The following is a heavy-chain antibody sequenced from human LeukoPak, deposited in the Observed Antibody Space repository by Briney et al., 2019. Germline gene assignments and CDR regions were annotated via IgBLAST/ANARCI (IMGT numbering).Heavy chain of an antibody. CDR2: IYTSGST. Sequence: KSSETLSLTCTVSGGSISSGSYYWSWIRQPAGKGLEWIGRIYTSGSTNYNPSLKSRVTISVDTSKNQFSLKLSSVTAADTAVYYCARAYSSSFAPFDYWGQGTLVTVSS. V-gene: IGHV4-61*02. CDR1: GGSISSGSYY. J-gene: IGHJ4*02. CDR3: ARAYSSSFAPFDY. D-gene: IGHD6-6*01.